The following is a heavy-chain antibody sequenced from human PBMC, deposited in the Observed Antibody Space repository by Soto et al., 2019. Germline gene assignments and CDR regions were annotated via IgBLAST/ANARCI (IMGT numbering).Heavy chain of an antibody. CDR3: ARGGWERASPHYGMDV. D-gene: IGHD1-26*01. CDR2: INPNSGGT. J-gene: IGHJ6*02. Sequence: ASVKVSCKASGYPFTGYYMHWVRQAPGQGLEWMGWINPNSGGTNYAQKFPGRVTMTRDTSISTAYMEMSRLRSDDTAVYYCARGGWERASPHYGMDVWGQGTTVTVSS. CDR1: GYPFTGYY. V-gene: IGHV1-2*02.